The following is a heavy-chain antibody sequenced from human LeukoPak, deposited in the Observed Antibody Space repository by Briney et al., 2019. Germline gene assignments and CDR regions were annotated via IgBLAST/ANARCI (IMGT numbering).Heavy chain of an antibody. Sequence: SQTLSLTCTVSGGSISSGDYYWSWIRQPPGKGLEWIGYIYYSGSTYDNPSLKSRVTISVDTSKNQFSLKLSSVTAADTAVYYCARAIYCSGGSCYLGKYYYYYMDVWGKGTTVTVSS. CDR1: GGSISSGDYY. V-gene: IGHV4-30-4*08. CDR2: IYYSGST. J-gene: IGHJ6*03. CDR3: ARAIYCSGGSCYLGKYYYYYMDV. D-gene: IGHD2-15*01.